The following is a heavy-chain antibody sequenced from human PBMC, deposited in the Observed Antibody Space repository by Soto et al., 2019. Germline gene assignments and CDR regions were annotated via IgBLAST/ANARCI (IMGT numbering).Heavy chain of an antibody. J-gene: IGHJ4*02. D-gene: IGHD3-22*01. Sequence: GGSLRLSCAASGFTFSSYAMIWVRQAPGRGLEWVSAISGSGGSTYYADSVKGRFTISRDNSKNTLYLQMNSLRAEDTAVYYCAKGYYYDSSGYYPPFDYWGQGTLVTVSS. CDR3: AKGYYYDSSGYYPPFDY. V-gene: IGHV3-23*01. CDR2: ISGSGGST. CDR1: GFTFSSYA.